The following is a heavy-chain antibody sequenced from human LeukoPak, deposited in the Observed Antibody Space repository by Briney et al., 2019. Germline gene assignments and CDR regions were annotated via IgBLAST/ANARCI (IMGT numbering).Heavy chain of an antibody. D-gene: IGHD6-13*01. Sequence: GGSLRLSCAASGFTFSNYWMSWVRQAPRKGLEWVANIKQDGSEKYYVASVKGRFTISRDNTKNSLYLQMNSLRAEDTAVYYCARSLPTAAGTGYFDYWGQGTLVTVSS. J-gene: IGHJ4*02. CDR3: ARSLPTAAGTGYFDY. CDR1: GFTFSNYW. V-gene: IGHV3-7*01. CDR2: IKQDGSEK.